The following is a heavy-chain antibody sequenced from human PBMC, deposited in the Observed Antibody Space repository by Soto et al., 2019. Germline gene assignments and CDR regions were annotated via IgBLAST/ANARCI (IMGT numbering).Heavy chain of an antibody. CDR1: GGSISSGDYY. D-gene: IGHD3-10*01. CDR3: ARVGIGWFGQFHEY. J-gene: IGHJ4*02. Sequence: QVQLQESGPGLVKPSQTLSLTCTVSGGSISSGDYYWSWIRQPPGKGLEWIGYIYYSGSTYYNPTLKSQVTTSVDTSKSPYSLKLRSMTAADTAVYYCARVGIGWFGQFHEYWGQGTLVTVST. CDR2: IYYSGST. V-gene: IGHV4-30-4*01.